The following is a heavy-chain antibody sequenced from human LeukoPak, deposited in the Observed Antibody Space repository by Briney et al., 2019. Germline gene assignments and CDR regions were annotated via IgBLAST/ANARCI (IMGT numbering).Heavy chain of an antibody. J-gene: IGHJ4*02. CDR2: IIPIFGTA. V-gene: IGHV1-69*13. Sequence: SVKVSCKASGGTFSSYAISWVRQAPGQGLEWMGGIIPIFGTANYAQKFQGRVTIAADESTSTAYMELSSLRSEDTAVYYCASEGVVPAATMDYWGQGTLVTVSS. D-gene: IGHD2-2*01. CDR1: GGTFSSYA. CDR3: ASEGVVPAATMDY.